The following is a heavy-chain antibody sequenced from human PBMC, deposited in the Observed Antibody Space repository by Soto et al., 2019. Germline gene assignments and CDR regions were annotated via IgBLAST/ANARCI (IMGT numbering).Heavy chain of an antibody. CDR1: GGSISSSQW. D-gene: IGHD1-26*01. J-gene: IGHJ3*02. V-gene: IGHV4-4*02. Sequence: QVQLQESGPGLVKPSGTLSLTCAVSGGSISSSQWWGWVRQSPGRGLEWIGEIYHSGSTNYNPSHYSRVTVSLDKSKNRFSLKLTSVTAADTAIYYCATREGLPDPFDIWGHGTMVTVSS. CDR3: ATREGLPDPFDI. CDR2: IYHSGST.